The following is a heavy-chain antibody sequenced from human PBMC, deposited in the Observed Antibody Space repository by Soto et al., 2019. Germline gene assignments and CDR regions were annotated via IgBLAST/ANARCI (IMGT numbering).Heavy chain of an antibody. J-gene: IGHJ4*02. CDR3: ATRVDLIVVVVAATDNGNFDY. V-gene: IGHV3-23*01. CDR1: GFTFSSYA. Sequence: GGSLRLSCAASGFTFSSYAMSWVRQAPGKGLEWVSAISGSGGSTYYADSVKGRFTISRDNSKNTLYLQMNSLRAEDTAVYYCATRVDLIVVVVAATDNGNFDYWGQGTLVTVSS. D-gene: IGHD2-15*01. CDR2: ISGSGGST.